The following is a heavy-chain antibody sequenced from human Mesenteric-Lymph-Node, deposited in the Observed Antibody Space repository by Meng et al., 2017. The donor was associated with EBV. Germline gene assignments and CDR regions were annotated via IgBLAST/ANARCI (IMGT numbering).Heavy chain of an antibody. V-gene: IGHV3-23*04. CDR3: ASSTGWYDY. CDR1: GFTFANYA. J-gene: IGHJ4*02. CDR2: ISGNGGVT. Sequence: GQLVVSGGNLVRRGGAPALAFAASGFTFANYAMSWVRQAPGKGLDWVSHISGNGGVTYYADSVKGRFTISRDNSKNMLYLQMNSLRADDTAIYYCASSTGWYDYWGQGTLVTVSS. D-gene: IGHD2-15*01.